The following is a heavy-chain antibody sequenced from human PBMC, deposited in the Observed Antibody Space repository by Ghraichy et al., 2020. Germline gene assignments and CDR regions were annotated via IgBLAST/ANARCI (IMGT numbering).Heavy chain of an antibody. Sequence: GESLNISCEASGFSFTNAWMNWVRQAPGKGLEWIGLIKGQVDGAAAFYATSVRGRFIISRDDSSSTVHLQMNSLKTEDTAVYFCYTDHLNERAFSGRWGQGTLVTVSS. CDR1: GFSFTNAW. V-gene: IGHV3-15*01. CDR2: IKGQVDGAAA. D-gene: IGHD1-1*01. J-gene: IGHJ4*02. CDR3: YTDHLNERAFSGR.